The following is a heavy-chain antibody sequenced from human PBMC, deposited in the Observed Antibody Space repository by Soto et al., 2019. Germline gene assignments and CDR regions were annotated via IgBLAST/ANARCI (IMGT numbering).Heavy chain of an antibody. CDR1: GFNFNTFA. V-gene: IGHV3-23*01. D-gene: IGHD6-13*01. Sequence: GGSLRLSCAAAGFNFNTFAMSWIRQAPGKGLEWVSHISSSGGSRDYADSVKGRFTISRDNSKNTLYLQMNSLRAEDTAVYYCAKDQITAAGYYSYYGMDVWGQGTTVTVSS. CDR3: AKDQITAAGYYSYYGMDV. J-gene: IGHJ6*02. CDR2: ISSSGGSR.